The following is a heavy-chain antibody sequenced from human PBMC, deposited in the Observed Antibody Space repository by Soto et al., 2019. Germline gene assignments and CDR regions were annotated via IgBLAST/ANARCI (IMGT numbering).Heavy chain of an antibody. D-gene: IGHD4-17*01. J-gene: IGHJ4*02. V-gene: IGHV3-73*01. CDR3: CGRGGDSLQDS. CDR1: GFNFSGSA. Sequence: EVQLVESGGDLVQPGGSLKLSCTGLGFNFSGSALHWVRQPSGKGLEWVGRIRGRAKKYATSYATSVRGRFYLSRDDWKNTAFLQMNSLRAEDTGVYLCCGRGGDSLQDSWGQGNLGTVSS. CDR2: IRGRAKKYAT.